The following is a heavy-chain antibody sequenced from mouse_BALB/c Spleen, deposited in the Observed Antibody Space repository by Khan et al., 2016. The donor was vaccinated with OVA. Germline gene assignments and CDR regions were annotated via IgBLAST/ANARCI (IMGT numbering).Heavy chain of an antibody. CDR3: TRHGYVAWFTY. D-gene: IGHD2-2*01. V-gene: IGHV1S135*01. CDR1: GYSFTSYY. J-gene: IGHJ3*01. Sequence: MQLEESGPELMKPGASVKISCKASGYSFTSYYIHWLMQSHGKSLEWIGYIDPFSGGTTYNQKFKGKATLTVDTSSSTAYIHLRNLTSEDSAVYDCTRHGYVAWFTYWGQGTLVTVSA. CDR2: IDPFSGGT.